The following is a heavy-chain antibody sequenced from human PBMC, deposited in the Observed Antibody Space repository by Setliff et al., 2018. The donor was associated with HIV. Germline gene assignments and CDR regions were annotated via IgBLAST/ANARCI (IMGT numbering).Heavy chain of an antibody. Sequence: PSETLSLTCTVSGGSISSSSYYWGWIRQPPGKGLEWIGSIYYSGSTYYNPSLKSRVTISVGTSKNQFSLKLSSVTAADTAVYYCASPASGGSSGQYHYWGQGTLVTVSS. CDR1: GGSISSSSYY. V-gene: IGHV4-39*01. D-gene: IGHD6-19*01. J-gene: IGHJ4*02. CDR2: IYYSGST. CDR3: ASPASGGSSGQYHY.